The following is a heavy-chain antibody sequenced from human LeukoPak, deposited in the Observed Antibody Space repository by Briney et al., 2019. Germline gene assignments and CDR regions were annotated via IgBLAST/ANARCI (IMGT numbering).Heavy chain of an antibody. D-gene: IGHD4-23*01. Sequence: GGSLRFSCAASGFTFSSYWMSWVRQAPGKGLEWVANIKQDGSEKYYVDSVKGRFTISRDNAKKSLYLQMNSLRAEDTAVYYCARLRNVGGNPHPFNVWGQGTTVTVSS. CDR1: GFTFSSYW. CDR3: ARLRNVGGNPHPFNV. V-gene: IGHV3-7*01. J-gene: IGHJ3*01. CDR2: IKQDGSEK.